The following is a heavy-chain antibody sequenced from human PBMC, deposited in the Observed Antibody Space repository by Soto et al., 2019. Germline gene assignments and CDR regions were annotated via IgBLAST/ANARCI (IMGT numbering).Heavy chain of an antibody. D-gene: IGHD3-10*01. J-gene: IGHJ5*02. Sequence: QVQLVESGGGVVQPGRSLRLSCAASGFTFSSYGMHWVRQAPGKGLEWVAVIWYDGSNKYYADSVKGRFTISRDNSKNTLYLQMNSLRAEDTAVYYCAREVVWFGELLSPHYHNWFDPWGQGTLVTVSS. CDR1: GFTFSSYG. CDR2: IWYDGSNK. V-gene: IGHV3-33*01. CDR3: AREVVWFGELLSPHYHNWFDP.